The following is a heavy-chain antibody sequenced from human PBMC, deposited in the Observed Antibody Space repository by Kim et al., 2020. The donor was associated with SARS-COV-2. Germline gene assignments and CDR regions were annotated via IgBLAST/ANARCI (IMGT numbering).Heavy chain of an antibody. Sequence: ASVKVSCKAFGYTFRTSAMTWVRQAPGQGLEWMGWINTYTGDTRYAQRLQGRVTVTTDTSTSTPYMELRRLKSDDTAVYYCARPRDLYSDSALALDLWGQGALVTVAS. CDR1: GYTFRTSA. V-gene: IGHV1-18*01. J-gene: IGHJ5*02. D-gene: IGHD6-13*01. CDR3: ARPRDLYSDSALALDL. CDR2: INTYTGDT.